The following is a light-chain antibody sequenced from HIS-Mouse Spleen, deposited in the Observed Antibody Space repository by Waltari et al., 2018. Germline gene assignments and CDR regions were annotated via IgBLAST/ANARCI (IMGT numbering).Light chain of an antibody. CDR2: RNN. CDR3: AAWDDSLSGPV. Sequence: QSVLTQPPSASGPPGPRVTIPCSGSSSNSGSNYVYWYQHLPGPAPKLLIYRNNQRPSGVPDRFSGSKSGTSASLAISGLRSEDEADYYCAAWDDSLSGPVFGGGTKLTVL. CDR1: SSNSGSNY. J-gene: IGLJ3*02. V-gene: IGLV1-47*01.